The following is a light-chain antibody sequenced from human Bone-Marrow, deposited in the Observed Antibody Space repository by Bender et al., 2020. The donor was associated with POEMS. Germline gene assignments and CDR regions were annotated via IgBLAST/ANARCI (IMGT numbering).Light chain of an antibody. CDR1: KLGEEY. V-gene: IGLV3-1*01. Sequence: SYELTQPPSVSVSPGQTATITCSGEKLGEEYACWYQQKPGQSPVVVIYQDTKRPSGIPVRFSGSSSGNTASLTLSGTQAVDEADCYCQSWGSNTAVFGGGTKLTVL. CDR2: QDT. CDR3: QSWGSNTAV. J-gene: IGLJ2*01.